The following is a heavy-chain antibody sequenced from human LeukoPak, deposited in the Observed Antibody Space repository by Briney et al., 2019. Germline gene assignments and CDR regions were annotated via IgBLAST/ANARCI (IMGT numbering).Heavy chain of an antibody. CDR1: GYTFTSYY. CDR3: ARSVDYDSSGYYSFDY. CDR2: INPNSGGT. D-gene: IGHD3-22*01. V-gene: IGHV1-2*06. J-gene: IGHJ4*02. Sequence: ASVKVSCKASGYTFTSYYMHWVRQAPGQGLEWMGRINPNSGGTNYAQKFQGRVTMTRDTSISTAYMELSRLRSDDTAVYYCARSVDYDSSGYYSFDYWGQGTLVTVSS.